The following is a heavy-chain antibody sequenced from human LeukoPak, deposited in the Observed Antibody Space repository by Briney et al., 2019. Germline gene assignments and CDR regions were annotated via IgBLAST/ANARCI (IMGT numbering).Heavy chain of an antibody. CDR2: ISTGNGST. CDR1: GYTLISYG. J-gene: IGHJ4*02. V-gene: IGHV1-18*04. CDR3: ARHYYGAGSFHMGY. Sequence: GASVKVSCEASGYTLISYGITWVRQAPGQGLEWMGWISTGNGSTNYAQKMQGRVTMTTDTSTNTAYMELRSLTSDDTAVYYCARHYYGAGSFHMGYWGQGTLVTVSS. D-gene: IGHD3-10*01.